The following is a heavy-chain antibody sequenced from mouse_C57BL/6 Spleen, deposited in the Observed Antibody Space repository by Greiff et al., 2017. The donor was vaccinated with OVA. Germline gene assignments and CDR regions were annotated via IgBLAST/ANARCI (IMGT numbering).Heavy chain of an antibody. CDR1: GYTFTSYW. V-gene: IGHV1-69*01. D-gene: IGHD2-4*01. Sequence: QVQLQQPGAELVMPGASVKLSCKASGYTFTSYWMHWVKQRPGQGLEWIGEIDPSDSYTNYNQKFKGKSTLTVDKSSSTAYMQLSSLTSEDSAVYYCARGNDYDGTYYFDYWGQGTTLTVSS. J-gene: IGHJ2*01. CDR3: ARGNDYDGTYYFDY. CDR2: IDPSDSYT.